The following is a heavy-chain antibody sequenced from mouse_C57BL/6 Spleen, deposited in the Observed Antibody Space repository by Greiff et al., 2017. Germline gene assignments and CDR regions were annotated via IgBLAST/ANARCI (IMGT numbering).Heavy chain of an antibody. CDR1: GYTFTSYW. CDR2: IDPSDSDT. J-gene: IGHJ3*01. V-gene: IGHV1-52*01. CDR3: AREEYSYDGFAY. D-gene: IGHD2-12*01. Sequence: QFQLQQPGAELVRPGSSVKLSCKASGYTFTSYWMHWVKQRPIQGLKWIGNIDPSDSDTHYNQKFKEKATLTVDKSSSTAYMQLISLPSENSAVYYCAREEYSYDGFAYWGQGTLVTVSA.